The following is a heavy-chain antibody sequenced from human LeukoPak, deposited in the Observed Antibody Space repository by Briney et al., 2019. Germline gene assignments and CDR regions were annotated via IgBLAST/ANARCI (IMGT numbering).Heavy chain of an antibody. D-gene: IGHD3-10*01. V-gene: IGHV3-23*01. CDR1: GFTFSSYA. CDR2: ISGSGGST. J-gene: IGHJ4*02. CDR3: AKDRRYYGSGSYFPYFDY. Sequence: PGGSLRLSCAASGFTFSSYAMSWVRQAPGKGLEWVSAISGSGGSTYYADSVKGRFTISRDNSKNTLYLQMNSLRAEDTAVYYCAKDRRYYGSGSYFPYFDYWGQGTLVTVSS.